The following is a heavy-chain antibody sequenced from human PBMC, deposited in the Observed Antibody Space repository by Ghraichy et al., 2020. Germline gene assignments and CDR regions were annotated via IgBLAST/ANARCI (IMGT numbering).Heavy chain of an antibody. CDR2: IYHSGST. V-gene: IGHV4-30-2*01. D-gene: IGHD3-10*01. CDR3: ARVDTMVRGGYRKHNWFDP. CDR1: GGSISSGGYS. Sequence: SETLSLTCAVSGGSISSGGYSWSWIRQPPGKGLEWIGYIYHSGSTYYNPSLKSRVTISVDRSKNQFSLKLSSVTAADTAVYYCARVDTMVRGGYRKHNWFDPWGQGTLVTVSS. J-gene: IGHJ5*02.